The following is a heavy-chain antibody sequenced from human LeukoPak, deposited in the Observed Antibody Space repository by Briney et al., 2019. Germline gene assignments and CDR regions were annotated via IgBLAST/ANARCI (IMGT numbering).Heavy chain of an antibody. J-gene: IGHJ3*02. CDR1: GFTFSSYD. Sequence: GGSLRLSCAASGFTFSSYDMHWVRQATGKGLEWVSAIGTAGDTYYPGSVKGRFTISRENAKNSLYLQTNSLRAGDTAVYYCARSGSSYAFDIWGQGTMVTVSS. V-gene: IGHV3-13*01. CDR2: IGTAGDT. D-gene: IGHD6-13*01. CDR3: ARSGSSYAFDI.